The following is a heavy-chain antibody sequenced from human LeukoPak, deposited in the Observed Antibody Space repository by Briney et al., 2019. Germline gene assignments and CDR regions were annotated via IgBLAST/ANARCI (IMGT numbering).Heavy chain of an antibody. CDR3: ARESAAANDPDY. CDR2: VYRSGSA. Sequence: PSETLSLTCTVSGGSISSTIYYWGWFRQPPGKGLEWIGSVYRSGSAYYNPSLKSRLLVSVDTSKNQFSLKLSSVTAADTAVYYCARESAAANDPDYWGQGTLVTVSS. CDR1: GGSISSTIYY. V-gene: IGHV4-39*07. J-gene: IGHJ4*02. D-gene: IGHD6-13*01.